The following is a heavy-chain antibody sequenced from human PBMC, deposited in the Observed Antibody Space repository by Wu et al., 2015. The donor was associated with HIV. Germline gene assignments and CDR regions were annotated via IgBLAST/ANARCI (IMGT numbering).Heavy chain of an antibody. CDR2: IIPIFGTA. D-gene: IGHD3-10*01. J-gene: IGHJ3*02. CDR3: ARPSVWFGESPHTFDI. CDR1: GGSVSSYG. Sequence: QVQLVQSGAEVRKPGSSVKVSCKASGGSVSSYGIIWVRQAPGQGLEWMGGIIPIFGTAKYAQKFQGRVAITTDDSTSTIYMELTRLRSADTAVYFCARPSVWFGESPHTFDIWGQGTMVTVSS. V-gene: IGHV1-69*05.